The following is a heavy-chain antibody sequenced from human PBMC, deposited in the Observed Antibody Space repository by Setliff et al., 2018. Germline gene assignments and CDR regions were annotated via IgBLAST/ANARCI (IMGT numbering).Heavy chain of an antibody. V-gene: IGHV4-38-2*01. J-gene: IGHJ5*02. D-gene: IGHD5-18*01. CDR1: GYSISSGYY. CDR2: IYHSGST. CDR3: ARRRDTAMVQIKLPPPHRLGRWFDP. Sequence: SETLSLTCAVSGYSISSGYYWGWIRQPPGKGLEWIGSIYHSGSTCYNPSLKSRVTISVDTSKNQFSLKLSSVTAADTAVYYCARRRDTAMVQIKLPPPHRLGRWFDPWGQGTLVTVSS.